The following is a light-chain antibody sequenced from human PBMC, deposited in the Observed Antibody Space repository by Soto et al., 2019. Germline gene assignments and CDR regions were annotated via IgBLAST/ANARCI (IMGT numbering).Light chain of an antibody. CDR1: QSVSTD. Sequence: EVLVTQSPATLSVSPGEGVTLSCRASQSVSTDLAWYQQKPGQAPRLLIYGASIRAIGVPDRFSGSGSGTDFTFTISSLQSEDSAIYYCQQYFRWPPWTFGQGTKVE. J-gene: IGKJ1*01. CDR2: GAS. CDR3: QQYFRWPPWT. V-gene: IGKV3-15*01.